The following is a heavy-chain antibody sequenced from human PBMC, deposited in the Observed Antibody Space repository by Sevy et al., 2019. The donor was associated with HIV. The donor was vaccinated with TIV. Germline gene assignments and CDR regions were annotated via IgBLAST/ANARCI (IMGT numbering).Heavy chain of an antibody. CDR2: ISWNSGSI. CDR1: GFPFHDHA. D-gene: IGHD2-2*01. Sequence: GGSLRLSCAASGFPFHDHAMHWVRQSPGKGLEWVSGISWNSGSIGYGDSVKGRFTISRDNAKQSIYLQMNNLRPDDTAFYYCAKDLSRGCGSINCYSYYYYYYGLDVWGQGTTVTVSS. J-gene: IGHJ6*02. V-gene: IGHV3-9*01. CDR3: AKDLSRGCGSINCYSYYYYYYGLDV.